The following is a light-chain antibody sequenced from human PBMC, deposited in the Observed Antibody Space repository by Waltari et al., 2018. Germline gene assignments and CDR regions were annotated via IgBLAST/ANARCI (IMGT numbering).Light chain of an antibody. CDR2: GNN. CDR1: GSTIGAGFD. CDR3: QSYDSSLTGSWV. J-gene: IGLJ3*02. V-gene: IGLV1-40*01. Sequence: QSVLTPPPSVSGAPGQRVTISCTGRGSTIGAGFDVHWYQQLPGTAPKLLVYGNNSRPSGVPDRFSASKSGTSASLAITGLQAEDEADYYCQSYDSSLTGSWVFGGGTKLTVL.